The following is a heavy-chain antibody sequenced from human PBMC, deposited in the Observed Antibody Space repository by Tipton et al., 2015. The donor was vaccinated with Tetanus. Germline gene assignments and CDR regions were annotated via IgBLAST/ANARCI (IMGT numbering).Heavy chain of an antibody. CDR2: ISGSGGST. CDR3: AKDFEDFWSSLSDY. Sequence: SLRLSCAASGFTFSSYAMSWVRQAPGKGLEWVSAISGSGGSTYYADSVKGRFTISRDNSKNTLYLQMNSLRAEDTAVYYCAKDFEDFWSSLSDYWGQGTLVTVSS. V-gene: IGHV3-23*01. J-gene: IGHJ4*02. D-gene: IGHD3-3*01. CDR1: GFTFSSYA.